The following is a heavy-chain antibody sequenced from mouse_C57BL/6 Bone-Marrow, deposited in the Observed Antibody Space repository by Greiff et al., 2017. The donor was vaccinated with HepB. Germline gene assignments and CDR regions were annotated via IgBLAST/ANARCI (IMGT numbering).Heavy chain of an antibody. V-gene: IGHV1-69*01. CDR2: IDPSDSYT. CDR1: GYTFTSYW. Sequence: QVQLQQPGAELVMPGASVKLSCKASGYTFTSYWMHWVKQRPGQGLEWIGEIDPSDSYTNYNQKFKGKSTLTVDKSSSTAYMQLSSLTSEDSAVYYCARAGLVTTSWYFDVWGTGTTVTVSS. D-gene: IGHD2-2*01. J-gene: IGHJ1*03. CDR3: ARAGLVTTSWYFDV.